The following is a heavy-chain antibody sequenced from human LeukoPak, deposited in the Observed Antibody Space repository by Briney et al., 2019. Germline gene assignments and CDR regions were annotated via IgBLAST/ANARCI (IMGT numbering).Heavy chain of an antibody. D-gene: IGHD3-10*01. V-gene: IGHV3-23*01. CDR1: GFTFSSYA. CDR2: ISGSGGST. CDR3: ATGPLITMVRGVISAFDI. Sequence: GGSLRLSCAASGFTFSSYAMSWVRQAPGKGLEWVSAISGSGGSTYYADSVKGRFTISSDNSKNTLYLQMNSLRAEDTAVYYCATGPLITMVRGVISAFDIWGQGTMVTVSS. J-gene: IGHJ3*02.